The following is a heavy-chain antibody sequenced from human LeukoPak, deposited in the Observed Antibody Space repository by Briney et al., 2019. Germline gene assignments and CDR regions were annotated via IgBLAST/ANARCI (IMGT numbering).Heavy chain of an antibody. V-gene: IGHV1-18*01. CDR1: GYTFTSYG. D-gene: IGHD5-24*01. J-gene: IGHJ4*02. CDR3: ARGWEMASKAPFDY. Sequence: ASVKVSCKASGYTFTSYGISWVRQAPGQGLEWMGWISAYNGNTNYAQKLQGRVTMTTDTSTSTAYMELRSLRSEDTAVYYCARGWEMASKAPFDYWGQGTLATVSS. CDR2: ISAYNGNT.